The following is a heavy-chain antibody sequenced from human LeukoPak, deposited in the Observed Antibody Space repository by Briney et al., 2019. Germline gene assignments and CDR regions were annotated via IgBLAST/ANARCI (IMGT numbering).Heavy chain of an antibody. CDR2: LSFDETYK. Sequence: GRSLRLSCAASGFTFRRYAMHWVRQAPGKRLEWVAALSFDETYKFYADSVKGRFIISRDNSNNTLSLEMNSLRTEDTAVYFCARGKGGPFKYWGQGTLVTVSS. D-gene: IGHD2-15*01. CDR3: ARGKGGPFKY. V-gene: IGHV3-30*01. J-gene: IGHJ4*02. CDR1: GFTFRRYA.